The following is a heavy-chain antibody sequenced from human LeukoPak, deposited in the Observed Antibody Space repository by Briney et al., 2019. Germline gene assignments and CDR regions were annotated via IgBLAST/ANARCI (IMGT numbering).Heavy chain of an antibody. Sequence: GASVKVSCKTSGYPFSTWEINWVRQAAGQGLEWMGWVHPNSGNTAYAQKFQGRVTMTRDTSISTAYMELSGLRFDDTAVYFCARGSRSDPWGQGTLVTVSS. CDR2: VHPNSGNT. J-gene: IGHJ5*02. V-gene: IGHV1-8*01. CDR3: ARGSRSDP. CDR1: GYPFSTWE.